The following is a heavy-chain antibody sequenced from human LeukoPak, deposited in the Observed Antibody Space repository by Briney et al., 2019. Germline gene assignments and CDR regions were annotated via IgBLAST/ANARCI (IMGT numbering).Heavy chain of an antibody. Sequence: GGSLRLSCAASGFTFSSYGMHWVRQAPGEGLEWVAVIWYDGSNKYYADSVKGRFTISRDNSKNTLYLQMNSLRAEDTAVYYCARDPQQDSSSWYFDYWGQGTLVTVSS. D-gene: IGHD6-13*01. CDR1: GFTFSSYG. CDR3: ARDPQQDSSSWYFDY. J-gene: IGHJ4*02. V-gene: IGHV3-33*01. CDR2: IWYDGSNK.